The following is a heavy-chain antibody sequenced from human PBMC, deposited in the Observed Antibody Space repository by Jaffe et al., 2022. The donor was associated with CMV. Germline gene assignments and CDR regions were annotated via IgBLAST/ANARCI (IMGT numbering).Heavy chain of an antibody. J-gene: IGHJ5*02. CDR3: ARANLYSSGWYRGFDP. CDR2: IKQDGSEK. CDR1: GFTFSSYW. Sequence: EVQLVESGGGLVQPGGSLRLSCAASGFTFSSYWMSWVRQAPGKGLEWVANIKQDGSEKYYVDSVKGRFTISRDNAKNSLYLQMNSLRAEDTAVYYCARANLYSSGWYRGFDPWGQGTLVTVSS. D-gene: IGHD6-19*01. V-gene: IGHV3-7*01.